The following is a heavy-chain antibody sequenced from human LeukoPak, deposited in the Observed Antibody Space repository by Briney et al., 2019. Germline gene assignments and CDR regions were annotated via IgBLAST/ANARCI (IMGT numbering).Heavy chain of an antibody. Sequence: SETLSLTCAVYGGSFSGYYWSWIRQPPGKGLEWIGEINHGGSTNYNPSLKSRVTISVDTSKNQFSLKLSSVTAADTAVYYSASDFDPAADYWGQGTLVTVSS. CDR1: GGSFSGYY. CDR2: INHGGST. V-gene: IGHV4-34*01. D-gene: IGHD2/OR15-2a*01. J-gene: IGHJ4*02. CDR3: ASDFDPAADY.